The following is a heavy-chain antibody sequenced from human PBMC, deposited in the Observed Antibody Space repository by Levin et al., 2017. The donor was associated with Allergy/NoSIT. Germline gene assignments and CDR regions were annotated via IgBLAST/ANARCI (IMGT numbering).Heavy chain of an antibody. Sequence: GGSLRLSCAASGFTFSSYSMNWVRQAPGKGLEWISYISSSSSTIYYADSVKGRFTISRDNAKNSLYLQMNSLRAEDTAVYYCARGIVVILAAIDYWGQGTLVTVSS. V-gene: IGHV3-48*01. CDR3: ARGIVVILAAIDY. J-gene: IGHJ4*02. CDR1: GFTFSSYS. D-gene: IGHD2-2*01. CDR2: ISSSSSTI.